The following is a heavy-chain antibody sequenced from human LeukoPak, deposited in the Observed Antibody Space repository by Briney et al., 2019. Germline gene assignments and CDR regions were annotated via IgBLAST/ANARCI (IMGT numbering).Heavy chain of an antibody. CDR2: ISGSGGST. D-gene: IGHD3-3*01. CDR3: AKDRHRIFGVVIILDY. V-gene: IGHV3-23*01. Sequence: GGSLRLSCAASGFTFSSYAMSWVRQAPGKGLEWVSAISGSGGSTYYADSVKGRFTISRDNSKNTLYLQKNSLRAEDTAVYYCAKDRHRIFGVVIILDYWGQGTLVTVSS. J-gene: IGHJ4*02. CDR1: GFTFSSYA.